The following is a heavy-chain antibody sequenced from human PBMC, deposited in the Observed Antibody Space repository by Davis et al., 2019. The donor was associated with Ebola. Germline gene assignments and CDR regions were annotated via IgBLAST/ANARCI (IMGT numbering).Heavy chain of an antibody. CDR1: GYTFTRYS. V-gene: IGHV1-18*01. CDR2: ISVYNGNT. Sequence: ASVTVSCKASGYTFTRYSISWVRQAPGQGLEWMGWISVYNGNTDYAQKFQGRVSMTTDTFTSTAYMGLRSLRSDDTAVYYCARGITMVRAPHWLDPWGQGTLVTVSS. CDR3: ARGITMVRAPHWLDP. J-gene: IGHJ5*02. D-gene: IGHD3-10*01.